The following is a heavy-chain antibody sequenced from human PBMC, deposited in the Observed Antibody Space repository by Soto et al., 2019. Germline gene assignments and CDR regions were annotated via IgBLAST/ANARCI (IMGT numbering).Heavy chain of an antibody. Sequence: QVQLVQSGAALKRPGASVRLSCKASGYRFTSDALVWVRQAPGQGLEWMGWVSPHNENRNYAQQFRDSVTMSTETSTSTVPVELRSVRSDDTAAYFCVRLKYLDTRAASDVWGQGTMVTVS. J-gene: IGHJ3*01. D-gene: IGHD5-18*01. CDR3: VRLKYLDTRAASDV. V-gene: IGHV1-18*04. CDR1: GYRFTSDA. CDR2: VSPHNENR.